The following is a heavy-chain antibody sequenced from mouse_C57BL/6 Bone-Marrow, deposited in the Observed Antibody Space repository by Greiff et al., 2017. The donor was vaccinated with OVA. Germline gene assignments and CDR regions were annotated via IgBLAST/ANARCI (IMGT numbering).Heavy chain of an antibody. CDR1: GFSLTSYG. V-gene: IGHV2-2*01. CDR3: ARYYYGSSWFAY. D-gene: IGHD1-1*01. J-gene: IGHJ3*01. Sequence: VMLVESGPGLVQPSQSLSITCTVSGFSLTSYGVHWVRQSPGKGLEWLGVIWSGGSTDYNAAFISRLSISKDNSKSLVFFKMNSLQADDTAIYYCARYYYGSSWFAYWGQGTLVTVSA. CDR2: IWSGGST.